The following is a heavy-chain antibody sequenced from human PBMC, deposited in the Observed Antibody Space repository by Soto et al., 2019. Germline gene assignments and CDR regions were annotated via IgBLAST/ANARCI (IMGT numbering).Heavy chain of an antibody. CDR1: GGSISSYY. CDR3: ARAQYYYDSSGYYLLDY. CDR2: IYYSGST. D-gene: IGHD3-22*01. V-gene: IGHV4-59*01. Sequence: LSLTCTVSGGSISSYYWSWIRQPPGKGLGWIGYIYYSGSTNYNPSLKSRVTISVDTSKNQFSLKLSSVTAADTAVYYCARAQYYYDSSGYYLLDYWGQGTLVTVSS. J-gene: IGHJ4*02.